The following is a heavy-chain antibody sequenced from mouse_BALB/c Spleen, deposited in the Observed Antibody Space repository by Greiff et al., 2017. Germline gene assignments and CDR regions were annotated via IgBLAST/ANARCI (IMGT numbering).Heavy chain of an antibody. CDR2: ISSGGSYT. Sequence: EVKLVESGGDLVKPGGSLKLSCAASGFTFSSYGMSWVRQTPDKRLEWVATISSGGSYTYYPDSVKGRITISRDNAKNTLYLQMSSLKSEDTAIYDCARHTYDGNYGDAMDYWGQGTSVTVSS. V-gene: IGHV5-6*02. D-gene: IGHD2-10*01. CDR1: GFTFSSYG. J-gene: IGHJ4*01. CDR3: ARHTYDGNYGDAMDY.